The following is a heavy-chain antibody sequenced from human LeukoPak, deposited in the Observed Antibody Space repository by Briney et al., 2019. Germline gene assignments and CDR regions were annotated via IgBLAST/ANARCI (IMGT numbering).Heavy chain of an antibody. D-gene: IGHD3-9*01. CDR3: ARDLDWVFDL. CDR1: GGTFSSYA. J-gene: IGHJ2*01. CDR2: ISTYNGDT. V-gene: IGHV1-18*01. Sequence: VASVKVSCKASGGTFSSYAISWVRQAPGQGLEWMGWISTYNGDTKYAQKLQGRVTMTTDTSTGTAYMELRSLTSDDTAVYYCARDLDWVFDLWGRGTLVTVSS.